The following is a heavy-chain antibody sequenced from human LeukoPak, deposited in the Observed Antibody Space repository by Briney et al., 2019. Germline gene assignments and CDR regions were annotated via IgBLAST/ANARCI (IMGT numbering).Heavy chain of an antibody. J-gene: IGHJ5*02. D-gene: IGHD3-10*01. CDR2: IYYSGST. V-gene: IGHV4-39*01. CDR3: ARGLLWFGELPQFDP. Sequence: PSETLSLTCTVSGGSITSSSYYWGWIRQPPGKGLEWIGSIYYSGSTYYNPSLKSRVTISVDTSKNQFSLKLSSVTAADTAVYYCARGLLWFGELPQFDPWGQGTLVTVSS. CDR1: GGSITSSSYY.